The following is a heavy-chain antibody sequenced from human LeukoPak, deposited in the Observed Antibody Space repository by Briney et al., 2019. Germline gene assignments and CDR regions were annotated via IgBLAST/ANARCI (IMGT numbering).Heavy chain of an antibody. Sequence: PSETLSLTCTVSGTFITRTYWSWIRQPPGRGLESVGYVYDTGDTNYNPSLKSRVTISVDTSKNQFSLKLSSVTAADTAVYYCARRRSGSYRRYFDYWGQGTLVTVSS. CDR1: GTFITRTY. J-gene: IGHJ4*02. CDR2: VYDTGDT. V-gene: IGHV4-59*12. D-gene: IGHD3-10*01. CDR3: ARRRSGSYRRYFDY.